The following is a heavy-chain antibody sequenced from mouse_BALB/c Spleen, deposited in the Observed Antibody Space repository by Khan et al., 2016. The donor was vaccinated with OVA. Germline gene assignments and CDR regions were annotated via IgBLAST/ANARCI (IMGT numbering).Heavy chain of an antibody. J-gene: IGHJ4*01. CDR2: IWSDGST. D-gene: IGHD2-10*01. Sequence: QVQLKESGPGLVAPSQSLSITCTISGFSLTSYGIHWVRQPPGKGLEWLVVIWSDGSTTYNSTLKSRLSITKDNSKSQIFLKMNSLQTDDTAMYFCATHPYYHYYAFDYWGQGTSVTVAS. CDR1: GFSLTSYG. V-gene: IGHV2-6-1*01. CDR3: ATHPYYHYYAFDY.